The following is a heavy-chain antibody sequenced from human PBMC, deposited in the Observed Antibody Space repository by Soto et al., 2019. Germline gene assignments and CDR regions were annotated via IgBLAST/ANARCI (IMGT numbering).Heavy chain of an antibody. J-gene: IGHJ6*02. CDR3: KGSTWFRGMDG. V-gene: IGHV6-1*01. D-gene: IGHD2-2*01. Sequence: SQSLSLTCAISGDSVSSNSAAWNWIRHFPLSGFESLGRSYDKPKGHNDYALSVRSRKTINPDTSKNHFYLNLYSVTPQDTAVYPCKGSTWFRGMDGWGRLTPVTASS. CDR1: GDSVSSNSAA. CDR2: SYDKPKGHN.